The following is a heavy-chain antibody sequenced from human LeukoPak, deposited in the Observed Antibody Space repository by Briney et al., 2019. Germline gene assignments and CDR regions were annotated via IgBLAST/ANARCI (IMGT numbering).Heavy chain of an antibody. J-gene: IGHJ4*02. CDR1: GFTFSSHS. Sequence: SGGSLRLSCAASGFTFSSHSMNWVRQAPGKGLAWVSGINSDGGTTTYADSVKGRFTISRDNAKNTLYLQMNNLRAEDTAIYYCATDSYVSGSYYRLFYWGQGTLVTVSS. CDR3: ATDSYVSGSYYRLFY. V-gene: IGHV3-74*01. CDR2: INSDGGTT. D-gene: IGHD3-10*01.